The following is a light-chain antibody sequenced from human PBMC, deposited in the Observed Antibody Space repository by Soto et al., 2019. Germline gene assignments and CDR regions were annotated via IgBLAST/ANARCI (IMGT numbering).Light chain of an antibody. CDR1: QSVGSN. V-gene: IGKV3-15*01. Sequence: EIVMTQSPATLSVSPGERATLSCRASQSVGSNLAWYQQKPGQVPRLLIYGASTRATGIPARFSGSGSGTELTLTISSLQSEDFAIYFCQQYNNWPPDRTFGQGTKVEIK. J-gene: IGKJ1*01. CDR3: QQYNNWPPDRT. CDR2: GAS.